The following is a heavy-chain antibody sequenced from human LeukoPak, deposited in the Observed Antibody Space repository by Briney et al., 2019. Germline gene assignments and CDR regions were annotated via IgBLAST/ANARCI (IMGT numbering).Heavy chain of an antibody. D-gene: IGHD2-21*01. V-gene: IGHV3-66*01. CDR1: GFTVSSNY. CDR2: IYSGGRT. Sequence: GSLRLSCAASGFTVSSNYMSWVRQAPGKGLEWVSVIYSGGRTYYADSVKGRFTISRDNFKNTLYLQMNSLRAEDTAVYYCARGGFPVFYYYIDVWGKGTTVTISS. J-gene: IGHJ6*03. CDR3: ARGGFPVFYYYIDV.